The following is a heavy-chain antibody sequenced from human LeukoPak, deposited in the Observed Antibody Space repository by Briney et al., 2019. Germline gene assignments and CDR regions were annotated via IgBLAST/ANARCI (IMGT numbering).Heavy chain of an antibody. Sequence: PSETLSLTCTVSGGSISSYYWSWIRQPPGKGLEWIGYIYYSGSTNYNPSLKSRITISVDTSKNQFSLKLSSVTAADTAVYYCATQLRDFDYWGQGTLVTVSS. CDR1: GGSISSYY. J-gene: IGHJ4*02. V-gene: IGHV4-59*12. CDR2: IYYSGST. CDR3: ATQLRDFDY. D-gene: IGHD2-2*01.